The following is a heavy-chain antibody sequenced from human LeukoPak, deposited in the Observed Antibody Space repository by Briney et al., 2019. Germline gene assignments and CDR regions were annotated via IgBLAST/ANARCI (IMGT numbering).Heavy chain of an antibody. CDR1: GYTFTSYD. J-gene: IGHJ4*02. Sequence: ASVKVSCKASGYTFTSYDINWVRQATGQGLEWMGWMNPNSGNTGYAQKFQGRVTMTRSTSISTAYMELSSLRSEDTAVYYCARGQPRSRSRFDYWGQGTLVTVSS. CDR3: ARGQPRSRSRFDY. V-gene: IGHV1-8*01. D-gene: IGHD6-13*01. CDR2: MNPNSGNT.